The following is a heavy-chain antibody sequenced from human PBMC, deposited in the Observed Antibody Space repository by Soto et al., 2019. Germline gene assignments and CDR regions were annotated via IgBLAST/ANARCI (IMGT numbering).Heavy chain of an antibody. D-gene: IGHD5-12*01. CDR3: ARGGTIAVSTIWEY. CDR2: ISSSSSTI. Sequence: DVQLVESGGGLLQPGGSLRLSCAASGFTFRSYNMNWVRQSPGKGLDWLSYISSSSSTIYYADSVKGRFTISRDNAKNSQYLQMNALGDADSAMYYCARGGTIAVSTIWEYWGQGALVTVSS. V-gene: IGHV3-48*02. CDR1: GFTFRSYN. J-gene: IGHJ4*01.